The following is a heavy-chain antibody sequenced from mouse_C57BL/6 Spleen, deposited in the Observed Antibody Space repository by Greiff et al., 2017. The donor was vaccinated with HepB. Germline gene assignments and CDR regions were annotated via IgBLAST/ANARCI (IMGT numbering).Heavy chain of an antibody. J-gene: IGHJ4*01. CDR2: ISYDGSN. V-gene: IGHV3-6*01. Sequence: ESGPGLVKPSQSLSLTCSVTGYSITSGYYWNWIRQFPGNKLEWMGYISYDGSNNYNPSLKNRISITRDTSKDQFFLKLNSVTTEDTATYYCARRDYYGSSYYAMDYWGQGTSVTVSS. CDR1: GYSITSGYY. CDR3: ARRDYYGSSYYAMDY. D-gene: IGHD1-1*01.